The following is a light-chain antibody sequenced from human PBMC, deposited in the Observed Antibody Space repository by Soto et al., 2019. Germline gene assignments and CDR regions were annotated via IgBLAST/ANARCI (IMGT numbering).Light chain of an antibody. V-gene: IGKV1-17*01. CDR3: QQLNTLPFT. CDR2: GAS. J-gene: IGKJ5*01. CDR1: QTITKY. Sequence: DIQMTQSPSSLSTSVGDRVTITCRASQTITKYLNWYQQKPGKAPNLLIYGASTLQGGVPSRFSGSGSGTEFTLTISGLLPEDFATYHCQQLNTLPFTFGQGTRLEIK.